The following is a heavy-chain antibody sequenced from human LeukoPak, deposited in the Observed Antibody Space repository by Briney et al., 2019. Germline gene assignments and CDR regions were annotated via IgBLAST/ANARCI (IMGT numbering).Heavy chain of an antibody. CDR1: GYTFTGYY. Sequence: GASVKVSCKASGYTFTGYYMHWVRRAPGQGLEWMGWINPNSGGTNYAQNFQGRVTMTRATSISTAYVDLRRLRSEDTADYYCARDLRDQKSRWFDPWGHGTLVTVSS. CDR3: ARDLRDQKSRWFDP. D-gene: IGHD3-16*01. CDR2: INPNSGGT. V-gene: IGHV1-2*02. J-gene: IGHJ5*02.